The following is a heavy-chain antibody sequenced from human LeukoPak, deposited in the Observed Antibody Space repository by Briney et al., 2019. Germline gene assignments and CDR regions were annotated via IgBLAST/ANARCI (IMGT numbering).Heavy chain of an antibody. CDR3: ARHNENNSPSYPFDY. CDR2: MYYSGRT. Sequence: PSETLSLTCTVSGASISSSSYYWGWIRQPPGKGLEWIGSMYYSGRTYYTPSLKSRVTISVDTSKNQLSLKLSSVTAADTAVYYCARHNENNSPSYPFDYWGQGTLVTVSS. V-gene: IGHV4-39*01. CDR1: GASISSSSYY. D-gene: IGHD1/OR15-1a*01. J-gene: IGHJ4*02.